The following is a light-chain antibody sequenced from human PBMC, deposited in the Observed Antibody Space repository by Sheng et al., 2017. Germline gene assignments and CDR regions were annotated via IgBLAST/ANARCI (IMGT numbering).Light chain of an antibody. CDR1: QSVRSN. CDR2: DAS. J-gene: IGKJ2*01. CDR3: QQRSNWPPYT. V-gene: IGKV3-11*01. Sequence: ETVVTQSPATLSVSPGERVTLSCRASQSVRSNLAWYQQRPGQAPRLLIYDASNRATGIPARFSGSGSGTDFTLTISRLEPEDFAVYYCQQRSNWPPYTFGQGTKLEIK.